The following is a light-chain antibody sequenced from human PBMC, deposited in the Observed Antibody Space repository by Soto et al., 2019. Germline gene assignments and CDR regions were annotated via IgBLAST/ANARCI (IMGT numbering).Light chain of an antibody. J-gene: IGLJ1*01. Sequence: QSALTQPASVSGSPGQSITISCTGTSSDVGGYHYVSWYQQLPGKAPKLMIYEVTKRPPGVSNRFSGSKSDNTASLTISGLQAEDEADYYCSAYTTRSAVFGTGTKVTVL. CDR2: EVT. CDR1: SSDVGGYHY. V-gene: IGLV2-14*01. CDR3: SAYTTRSAV.